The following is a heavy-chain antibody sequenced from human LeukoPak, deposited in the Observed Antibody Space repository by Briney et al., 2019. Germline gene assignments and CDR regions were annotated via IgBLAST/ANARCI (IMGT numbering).Heavy chain of an antibody. CDR3: ARDSNFLNLEAWGFDY. Sequence: GGSLRLSCAASGFTFSSYWMSWVRQAPGKGLEWVANIKQDGSEKYYVDSVKGRFTISRDNAKNSLSLQMNSLRAEDTAVYYCARDSNFLNLEAWGFDYWGQGTLVTVSS. D-gene: IGHD7-27*01. V-gene: IGHV3-7*01. CDR2: IKQDGSEK. J-gene: IGHJ4*02. CDR1: GFTFSSYW.